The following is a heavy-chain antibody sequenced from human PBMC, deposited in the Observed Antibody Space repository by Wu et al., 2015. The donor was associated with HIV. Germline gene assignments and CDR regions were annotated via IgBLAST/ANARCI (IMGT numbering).Heavy chain of an antibody. Sequence: QVQLVQSGAEVKKPGSSVKVSCKASGGTFSNYAISWVRQAPGQGLEWMGGIIPFFGTANYAQKFQGRVTITADESTSTAYMELSSLRSDDTAVYYCARVPPGAIFGVVEGFDAFDIWGQGTMVTVSS. CDR1: GGTFSNYA. V-gene: IGHV1-69*12. CDR3: ARVPPGAIFGVVEGFDAFDI. D-gene: IGHD3-3*01. J-gene: IGHJ3*02. CDR2: IIPFFGTA.